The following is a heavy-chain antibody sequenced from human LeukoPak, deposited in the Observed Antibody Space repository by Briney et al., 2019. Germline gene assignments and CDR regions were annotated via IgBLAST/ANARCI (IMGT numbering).Heavy chain of an antibody. D-gene: IGHD3-22*01. CDR2: IRYDGSNK. Sequence: GGSLRLSCAASGFTFSSYGMHWVRQAPGKGLEWVAFIRYDGSNKYYADSVKGRFTISRDNSKNTLYLQMNSLRAEDTAVYYCAKDHYDSSGYYYREYYFDYWGQGTLVTVSS. J-gene: IGHJ4*02. CDR3: AKDHYDSSGYYYREYYFDY. CDR1: GFTFSSYG. V-gene: IGHV3-30*02.